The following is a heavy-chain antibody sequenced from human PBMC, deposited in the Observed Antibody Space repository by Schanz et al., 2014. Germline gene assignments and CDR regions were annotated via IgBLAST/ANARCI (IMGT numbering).Heavy chain of an antibody. Sequence: QVQLVQSGAEVKKPGSSMKVSCKASGGTFSTYTISWVRQAPGQGLEWMGRIIPVLAIADYAQKFQGRVTITADKSTSTASMELSSLRSEDTAVYYCARGPSQGYSYGHNIGAYYYGMDVWGQGTTVTVSS. CDR1: GGTFSTYT. D-gene: IGHD5-18*01. J-gene: IGHJ6*02. CDR2: IIPVLAIA. CDR3: ARGPSQGYSYGHNIGAYYYGMDV. V-gene: IGHV1-69*02.